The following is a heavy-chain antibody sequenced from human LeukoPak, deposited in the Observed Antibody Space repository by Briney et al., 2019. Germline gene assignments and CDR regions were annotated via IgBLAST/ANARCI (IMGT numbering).Heavy chain of an antibody. Sequence: SETLSLTCTVSGGSISSDNYYWGWIRQPPGKGLEWIGSIYYSGTTYYNPSLKSRVTISVDTSKNQFSLNLTSVTAADTAMYYCAREQWAYRSYYASSGYHDYWGQGTLVTVSS. CDR1: GGSISSDNYY. CDR2: IYYSGTT. CDR3: AREQWAYRSYYASSGYHDY. V-gene: IGHV4-39*02. D-gene: IGHD3-22*01. J-gene: IGHJ4*02.